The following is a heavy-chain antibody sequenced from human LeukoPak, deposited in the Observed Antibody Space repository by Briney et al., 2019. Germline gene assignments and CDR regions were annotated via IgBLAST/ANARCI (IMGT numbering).Heavy chain of an antibody. CDR2: ISGSGGST. Sequence: GGSLRLSCAASGFTFSSYAMSWVRQAPGKGLEWVSAISGSGGSTYSADSVKGRFTISRDNSKNTLYLQMNSLRAEDTAVYYCAKDRVSGVVAILIGGYWGQGTLVTVSS. D-gene: IGHD3-22*01. J-gene: IGHJ4*02. CDR3: AKDRVSGVVAILIGGY. CDR1: GFTFSSYA. V-gene: IGHV3-23*01.